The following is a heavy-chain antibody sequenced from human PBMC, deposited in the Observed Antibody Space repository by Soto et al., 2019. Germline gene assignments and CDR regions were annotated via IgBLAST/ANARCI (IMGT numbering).Heavy chain of an antibody. J-gene: IGHJ5*02. V-gene: IGHV4-39*01. CDR1: GGSISSSSYY. Sequence: WETLSLTCTVSGGSISSSSYYWVWIRQPPGKGLEWIGSIYYSGTTYYNPSLKSRVTISVDTSKNQFSLKLRSVTAADTAVYYCARQSPDYLGSVGWFDPWGQGTLVTVSS. CDR2: IYYSGTT. D-gene: IGHD1-26*01. CDR3: ARQSPDYLGSVGWFDP.